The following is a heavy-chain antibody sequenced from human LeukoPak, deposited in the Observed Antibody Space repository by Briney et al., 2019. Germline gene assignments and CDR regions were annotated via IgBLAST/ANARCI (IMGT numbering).Heavy chain of an antibody. CDR1: GGSFSNFY. CDR2: ITQSGNT. D-gene: IGHD4/OR15-4a*01. V-gene: IGHV4-34*01. Sequence: SETLSLTCAIYGGSFSNFYWNWIRQSPGKGLEWIGEITQSGNTNYNPSLKSRVTISVDTSKNQFSLKLSSVTAADTAVYYCARRKGYGANYFDYWGQGTLVTVSS. J-gene: IGHJ4*02. CDR3: ARRKGYGANYFDY.